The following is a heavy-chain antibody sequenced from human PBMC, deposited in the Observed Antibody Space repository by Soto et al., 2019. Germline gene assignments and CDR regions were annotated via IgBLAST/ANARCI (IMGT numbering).Heavy chain of an antibody. D-gene: IGHD6-19*01. CDR3: ARDHIEVGPNWFDP. CDR1: GDSVSSNSAA. V-gene: IGHV6-1*01. Sequence: SQTLSLTCAISGDSVSSNSAAWNWIRQSPSRGLEWLGRTYYRSKWYNDYAVSVKSRIAINPDTSKNQFSLQLNSVTPEGTAVYYCARDHIEVGPNWFDPWGQGTPVTVSS. J-gene: IGHJ5*02. CDR2: TYYRSKWYN.